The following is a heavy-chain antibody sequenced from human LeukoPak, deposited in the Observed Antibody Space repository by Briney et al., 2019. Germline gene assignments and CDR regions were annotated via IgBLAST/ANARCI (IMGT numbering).Heavy chain of an antibody. J-gene: IGHJ4*02. Sequence: GGSLRLSCVASGFTFSNFAMSWVRQAPGKGLEWVSGISGTGDSTSYGDSVKGRFVISRDNSKNTLYLQMNSLRAEDTALYYCATDSYSISLYYFDYWGQGTQVTVSS. CDR2: ISGTGDST. CDR3: ATDSYSISLYYFDY. V-gene: IGHV3-23*01. CDR1: GFTFSNFA. D-gene: IGHD6-13*01.